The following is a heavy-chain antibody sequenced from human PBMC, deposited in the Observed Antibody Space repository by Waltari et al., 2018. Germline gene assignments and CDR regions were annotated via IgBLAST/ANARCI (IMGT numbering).Heavy chain of an antibody. CDR3: AKGGGYDPPDYSYYMDV. V-gene: IGHV3-30*18. CDR2: ISEERSNK. J-gene: IGHJ6*03. CDR1: GFTVSSYG. D-gene: IGHD5-12*01. Sequence: QVQLVESGGGVVTPGRSLRLSCAASGFTVSSYGMHWVRQASREGLEWVAVISEERSNKYYPDSVKGRFAISRDNSKNTLYRQMNSLRAEDTAVYYCAKGGGYDPPDYSYYMDVWGKGTTVTVSS.